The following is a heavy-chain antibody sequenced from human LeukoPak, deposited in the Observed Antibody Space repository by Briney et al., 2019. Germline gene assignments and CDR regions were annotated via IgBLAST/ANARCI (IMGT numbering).Heavy chain of an antibody. J-gene: IGHJ5*02. V-gene: IGHV1-69*13. CDR3: ARTPPKYSSSWYWFDP. CDR1: GYTFTSYY. Sequence: SVKVSCKASGYTFTSYYMHWVRQAPGQGLEWMGGIIPIFGTANYAQKFQGRVTITADESTSTAYMELSSLRSEDTAVYYCARTPPKYSSSWYWFDPWGQGTLVTVSS. D-gene: IGHD6-13*01. CDR2: IIPIFGTA.